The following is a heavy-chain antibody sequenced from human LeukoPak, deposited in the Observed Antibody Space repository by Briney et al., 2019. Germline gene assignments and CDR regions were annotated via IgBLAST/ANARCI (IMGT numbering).Heavy chain of an antibody. D-gene: IGHD3-3*01. J-gene: IGHJ6*02. Sequence: ASVKVSCKASGYTFTNYDINWVRQATGQGLEWMGWMNPNSGNTGYAQKFQGRVTMTRNTSISTAYMELSSLRSEDTAVYYCARTTYYDFWSGYYQSTYGMDVWGQGTTVTVSS. CDR1: GYTFTNYD. V-gene: IGHV1-8*01. CDR2: MNPNSGNT. CDR3: ARTTYYDFWSGYYQSTYGMDV.